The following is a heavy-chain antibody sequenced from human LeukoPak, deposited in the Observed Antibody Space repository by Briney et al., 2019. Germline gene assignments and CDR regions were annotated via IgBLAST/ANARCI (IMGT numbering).Heavy chain of an antibody. CDR3: AKIFGLLAVYFQH. V-gene: IGHV3-23*01. D-gene: IGHD3/OR15-3a*01. CDR1: GFTFSSYA. CDR2: ISGSDGST. J-gene: IGHJ1*01. Sequence: PGGSLRLSCADSGFTFSSYAMSWVRQAPGKGLEWVSAISGSDGSTYYADSVKGRFTISRDNSKNTLYLQMNSLRAEDTAVYYCAKIFGLLAVYFQHWGQGTLVTVSS.